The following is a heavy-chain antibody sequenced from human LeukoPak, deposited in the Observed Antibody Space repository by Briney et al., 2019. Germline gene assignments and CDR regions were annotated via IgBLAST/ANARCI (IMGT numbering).Heavy chain of an antibody. D-gene: IGHD2-21*02. J-gene: IGHJ5*01. CDR2: INHSGYT. CDR1: GVSFGNYY. V-gene: IGHV4-34*01. Sequence: SETLSLTCTVSGVSFGNYYWNWVRKTPGKGLEWIGEINHSGYTNDSPSRKSRVTLSIDTSRKQCSLNLRSVTVADSGIYYCTRMTAGHDSWGEGTLVTVSS. CDR3: TRMTAGHDS.